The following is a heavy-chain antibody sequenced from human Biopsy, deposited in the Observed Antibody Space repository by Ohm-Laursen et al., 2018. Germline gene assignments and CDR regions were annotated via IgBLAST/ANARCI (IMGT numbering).Heavy chain of an antibody. CDR2: VHHGGRA. CDR3: ARFIVPSLHCSNGVCPIRWFDP. J-gene: IGHJ5*02. V-gene: IGHV4-34*01. D-gene: IGHD2-2*01. Sequence: SDTLSLTCPVYGGTYSGYYWSWIRQPPGKGLEWIGEVHHGGRANYNPSLKSRVTISGDMSEKQFSLKLSGVTAADTAVYYCARFIVPSLHCSNGVCPIRWFDPWGQGTLVTVFS. CDR1: GGTYSGYY.